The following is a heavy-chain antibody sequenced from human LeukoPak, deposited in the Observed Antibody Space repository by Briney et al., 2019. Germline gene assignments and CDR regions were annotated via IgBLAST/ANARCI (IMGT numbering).Heavy chain of an antibody. D-gene: IGHD1-14*01. V-gene: IGHV4-38-2*02. CDR3: ARDTGGPPDY. CDR1: GYSISSGYY. J-gene: IGHJ4*02. Sequence: PSETLSLTCTVSGYSISSGYYWGWIRQPPGKGLEWIGSIYHSGSTYYNPSLKSRVPISVDMYKTQFSLKLSSVTAADTAVYYCARDTGGPPDYWGQGTLVTVSS. CDR2: IYHSGST.